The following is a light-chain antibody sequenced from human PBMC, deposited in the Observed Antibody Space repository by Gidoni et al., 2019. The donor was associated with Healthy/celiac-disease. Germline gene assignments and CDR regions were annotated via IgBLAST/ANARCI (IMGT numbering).Light chain of an antibody. CDR1: SANIGSNT. CDR3: AAWDDSLNGWV. Sequence: SVLTQPPSASGTPGQRVTISCSGSSANIGSNTVNWYQQLPGTAPKLLIYSNNQRPSGVPDRFSGSKSGTSASRAISGLQSEEEAEYYCAAWDDSLNGWVFGGGTKLTVL. J-gene: IGLJ3*02. V-gene: IGLV1-44*01. CDR2: SNN.